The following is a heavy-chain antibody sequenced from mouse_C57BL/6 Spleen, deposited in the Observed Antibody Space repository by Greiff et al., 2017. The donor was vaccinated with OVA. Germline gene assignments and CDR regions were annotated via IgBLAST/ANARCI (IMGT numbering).Heavy chain of an antibody. Sequence: QVHLQQSGPGLVQPSQCLSITCTVSGFSLTSYGVHWVSQSPGQGLEWLGVIWSGGSTDYNAAFISRLSISKDNSKSKVFVKMNSLQADDTAINYFDRRKDYGSRGGYFDVWGTGTTVTVSS. D-gene: IGHD1-1*01. CDR2: IWSGGST. CDR1: GFSLTSYG. J-gene: IGHJ1*03. V-gene: IGHV2-2*01. CDR3: DRRKDYGSRGGYFDV.